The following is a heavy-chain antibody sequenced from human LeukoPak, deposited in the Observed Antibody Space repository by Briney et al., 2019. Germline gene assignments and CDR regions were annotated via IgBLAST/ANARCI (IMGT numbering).Heavy chain of an antibody. CDR1: GGSISSSSYY. V-gene: IGHV4-39*01. Sequence: SETLSLTCTVSGGSISSSSYYWGWIRQPPGKGLEWIGSIYYSGSTYYNPSLKSRVTTSVDTSKNQFSLKLSSVTAADTAVYYCARRYIFYYYGMDVWGQGTTVTVSS. D-gene: IGHD5-24*01. CDR2: IYYSGST. CDR3: ARRYIFYYYGMDV. J-gene: IGHJ6*02.